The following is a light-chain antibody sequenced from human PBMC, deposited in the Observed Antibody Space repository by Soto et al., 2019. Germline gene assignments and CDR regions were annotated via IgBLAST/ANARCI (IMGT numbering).Light chain of an antibody. CDR2: GNS. CDR3: QSYDSAPL. V-gene: IGLV1-40*01. J-gene: IGLJ2*01. CDR1: SSNIGAGYD. Sequence: QSVLTQPPSVSGAPGQRVTISCTGSSSNIGAGYDVHWYQQLPGTAPKLLIYGNSNRPSGVPDRFSGSKSGTSASLAITGRQAEDEDYYYCQSYDSAPLFGGGTKLTVL.